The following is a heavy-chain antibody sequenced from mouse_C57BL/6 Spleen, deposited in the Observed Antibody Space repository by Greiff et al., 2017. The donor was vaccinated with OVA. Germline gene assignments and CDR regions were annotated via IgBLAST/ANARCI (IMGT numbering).Heavy chain of an antibody. J-gene: IGHJ2*01. V-gene: IGHV1-85*01. D-gene: IGHD1-1*01. CDR2: IYPRDGST. CDR1: GYNFTSYD. Sequence: AQLQQSGPELVKPGASVKLSCKASGYNFTSYDINWVKQRPGQGLEWIGWIYPRDGSTKYNEKFKGKATLTVDTSSSTAYMELHSLTSEDSAVYFCSYYGSSYVRSYFDYWGQGTTLTVSS. CDR3: SYYGSSYVRSYFDY.